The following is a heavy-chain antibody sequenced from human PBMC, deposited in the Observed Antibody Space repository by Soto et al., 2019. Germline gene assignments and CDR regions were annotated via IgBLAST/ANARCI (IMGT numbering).Heavy chain of an antibody. CDR3: ARVDSSWVLDA. Sequence: GGSLRLSCAASGFTFSDHYMDWVRQAPGKGLEWVGRTRNKANSYTTEYAASVKGRFTISRDDSNNSLYLQMNSLKTEDTAVYYCARVDSSWVLDAWGQGTLVTVSS. CDR1: GFTFSDHY. V-gene: IGHV3-72*01. D-gene: IGHD3-10*01. CDR2: TRNKANSYTT. J-gene: IGHJ5*02.